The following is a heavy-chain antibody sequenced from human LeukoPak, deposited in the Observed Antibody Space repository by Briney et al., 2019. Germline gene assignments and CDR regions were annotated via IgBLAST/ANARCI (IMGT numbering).Heavy chain of an antibody. CDR2: IRYDGSKS. CDR3: AKDGGSGSYFAFDT. CDR1: GFTFNSYG. Sequence: PGGSLRLSCAASGFTFNSYGMHWVRQAPGKGLEWVAFIRYDGSKSYFAGSVKGRFALSRDNSKNTLYLQMSSLRPEDTAVYFCAKDGGSGSYFAFDTWGQGTMVTVSS. D-gene: IGHD1-26*01. J-gene: IGHJ3*02. V-gene: IGHV3-30*02.